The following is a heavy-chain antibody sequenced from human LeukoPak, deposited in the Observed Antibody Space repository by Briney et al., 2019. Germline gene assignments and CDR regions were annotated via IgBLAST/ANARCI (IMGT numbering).Heavy chain of an antibody. CDR1: GFTFSSYG. J-gene: IGHJ6*02. CDR3: ASGLRYFDWFLDV. V-gene: IGHV3-7*01. D-gene: IGHD3-9*01. Sequence: GGSLRLSCSAPGFTFSSYGMHWVRQAPGKGLEWVANIKQDGSEKYYVDSVKGRFTISRDNAKNSLYLQMNSLRAEDTAAYYCASGLRYFDWFLDVWGQGTTVTVSS. CDR2: IKQDGSEK.